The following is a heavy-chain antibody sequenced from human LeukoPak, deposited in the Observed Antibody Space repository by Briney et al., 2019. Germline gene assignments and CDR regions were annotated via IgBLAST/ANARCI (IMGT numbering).Heavy chain of an antibody. Sequence: GGSLRLSCAASGFTFRHYWMNWVRQASGKGLEWVANIKPDGSEKRYADSVKGRFTISRDNAENSLYLQMNSLRAVDTAVYYCARVVGTDEGADYWGQGTLVTVSS. CDR2: IKPDGSEK. V-gene: IGHV3-7*04. CDR1: GFTFRHYW. J-gene: IGHJ4*02. D-gene: IGHD1-7*01. CDR3: ARVVGTDEGADY.